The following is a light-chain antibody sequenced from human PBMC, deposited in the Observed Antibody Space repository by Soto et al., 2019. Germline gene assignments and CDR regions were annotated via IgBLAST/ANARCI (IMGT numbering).Light chain of an antibody. CDR2: DDN. J-gene: IGLJ2*01. Sequence: QSVLTQPPSVSAAPGQKVSVSCSGSNSNIGNNFVSWYRQLPGTAPKLLIYDDNKRTSGSPDRFSGSKSGTSATLGITGLQAEDEADYYCGAWDSSLGTVIFGGGTKLTVL. CDR1: NSNIGNNF. V-gene: IGLV1-51*01. CDR3: GAWDSSLGTVI.